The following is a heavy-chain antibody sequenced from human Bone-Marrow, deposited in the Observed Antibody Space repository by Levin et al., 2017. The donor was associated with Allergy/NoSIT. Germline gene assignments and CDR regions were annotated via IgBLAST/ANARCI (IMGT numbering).Heavy chain of an antibody. CDR1: AFTFTSYA. D-gene: IGHD2-21*02. Sequence: GGSLRLSCAASAFTFTSYAMSWVRQAPGKGLEWVSTITGSGSTTYYADSVKGRFTISRDNSKNTLYLQMNSLRAEDTAVYYCARVASEVVVVTAHAGPLAYWGQGTLVTVSS. CDR3: ARVASEVVVVTAHAGPLAY. CDR2: ITGSGSTT. V-gene: IGHV3-23*01. J-gene: IGHJ4*02.